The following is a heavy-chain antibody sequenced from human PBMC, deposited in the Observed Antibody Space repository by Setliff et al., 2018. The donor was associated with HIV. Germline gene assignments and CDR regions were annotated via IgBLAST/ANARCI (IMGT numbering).Heavy chain of an antibody. Sequence: GGSLRLSCAASGFSVSNKYMTWVRQAPGKGLEWVALIWYDASKKEYSDSVKGRFNILRDDSKKTAYLQMNSLRDEDTAVYYCVKDVLKFWSGSGALDFWGPGTLVTVSS. CDR3: VKDVLKFWSGSGALDF. CDR2: IWYDASKK. D-gene: IGHD3-3*01. V-gene: IGHV3-33*06. CDR1: GFSVSNKY. J-gene: IGHJ4*02.